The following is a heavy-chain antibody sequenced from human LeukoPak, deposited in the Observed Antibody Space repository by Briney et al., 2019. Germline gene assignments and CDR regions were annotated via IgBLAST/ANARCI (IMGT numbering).Heavy chain of an antibody. V-gene: IGHV3-21*01. CDR2: ISSSSSYI. CDR3: AREGPAAGTGYYFYYYMDV. CDR1: GFTFSSYS. D-gene: IGHD6-13*01. J-gene: IGHJ6*03. Sequence: PGGSLRLSCAASGFTFSSYSMNWVRQAPGKGLEWVSSISSSSSYIYYADSVKGRFTISRDNAKNSLYLQMNSLRAEDTGVYYCAREGPAAGTGYYFYYYMDVWGKGTTVTISS.